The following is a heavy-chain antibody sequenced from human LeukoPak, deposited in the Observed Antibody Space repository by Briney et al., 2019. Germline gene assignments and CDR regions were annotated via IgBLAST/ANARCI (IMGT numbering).Heavy chain of an antibody. V-gene: IGHV1-69*06. CDR1: VGTTSA. CDR3: ARGRLQLLLGADFFYYMDV. CDR2: ILPSVGTA. J-gene: IGHJ6*03. Sequence: SVKVSCKASVGTTSAIGWVRQAPGQGLERMGGILPSVGTAHSSQKFPGRVTITADKSTSTAYMGLSSLTSEDTGVYYCARGRLQLLLGADFFYYMDVWGKGTTVIISS. D-gene: IGHD5-18*01.